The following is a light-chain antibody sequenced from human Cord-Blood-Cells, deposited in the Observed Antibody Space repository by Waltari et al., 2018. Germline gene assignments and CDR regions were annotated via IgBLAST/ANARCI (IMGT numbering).Light chain of an antibody. CDR2: GAS. J-gene: IGKJ1*01. CDR3: QQDNNWPRT. CDR1: QSVSSN. Sequence: EIVMTQSPATLSVSPGERATLSCRASQSVSSNLAWYQQKPGQAPRLLIYGASTRATGIPARFSGSGSGTEFTLTISSRQSEEFAVYYCQQDNNWPRTFGQGTKVEIK. V-gene: IGKV3-15*01.